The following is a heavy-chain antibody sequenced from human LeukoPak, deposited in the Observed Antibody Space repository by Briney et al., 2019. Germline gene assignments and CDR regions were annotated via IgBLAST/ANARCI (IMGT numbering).Heavy chain of an antibody. D-gene: IGHD1-1*01. J-gene: IGHJ4*02. V-gene: IGHV3-30*02. CDR3: AKDDKPDGNRYFDY. CDR1: GFTFSTFG. CDR2: IWPDGSNQ. Sequence: GGSLRLSCAASGFTFSTFGMQWVRRAPGKGLEWLTSIWPDGSNQYYADSVKGRLTISRDNSKSTLYLQMNSLRAEDSAVYYCAKDDKPDGNRYFDYWGQGTPVTVSS.